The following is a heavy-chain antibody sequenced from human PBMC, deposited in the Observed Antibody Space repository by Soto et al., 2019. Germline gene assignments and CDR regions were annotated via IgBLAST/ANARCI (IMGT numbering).Heavy chain of an antibody. V-gene: IGHV1-18*01. D-gene: IGHD5-18*01. J-gene: IGHJ2*01. Sequence: QVQLVQSGAEVKKPGASVKVSCKASGYPFTSYGISWVRQAPGQGLEWMGWISTYNGNTKYAQKLQGRVTMTTDTSTSTAYMELRSLTSDDTAVFYCARTATAFGYFDLWGRGTLITVSS. CDR3: ARTATAFGYFDL. CDR1: GYPFTSYG. CDR2: ISTYNGNT.